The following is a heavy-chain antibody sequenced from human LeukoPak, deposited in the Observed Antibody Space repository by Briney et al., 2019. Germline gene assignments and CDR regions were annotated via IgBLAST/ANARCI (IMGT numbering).Heavy chain of an antibody. CDR3: ARDLVDCSSTSCAADY. CDR2: ISSSGSTI. Sequence: PGGSLRLSCAASGFTFSSYSMHWVRQAPGKGLEWVSYISSSGSTIYYADSVKGRFTISRDNAKNSLYLQMNSLRAEDTAVYYCARDLVDCSSTSCAADYWGQGTLVTVSS. D-gene: IGHD2-2*01. CDR1: GFTFSSYS. V-gene: IGHV3-48*04. J-gene: IGHJ4*02.